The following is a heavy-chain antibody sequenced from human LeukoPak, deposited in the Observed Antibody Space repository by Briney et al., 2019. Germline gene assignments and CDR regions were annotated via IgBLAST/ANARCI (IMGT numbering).Heavy chain of an antibody. J-gene: IGHJ4*02. D-gene: IGHD6-19*01. CDR2: IYYSGST. CDR3: ARSDSSGWIDY. Sequence: SETLSLTCAVSGGSVSSGIYYWSWIRQPPGKGLEWIGYIYYSGSTNYNPSLKSRVTISVDTSKNQFSLTLSSVTAADTAVYYCARSDSSGWIDYWGQGTLVTVSS. V-gene: IGHV4-61*01. CDR1: GGSVSSGIYY.